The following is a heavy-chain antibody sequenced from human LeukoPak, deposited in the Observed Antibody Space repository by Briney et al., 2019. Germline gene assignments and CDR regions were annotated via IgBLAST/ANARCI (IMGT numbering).Heavy chain of an antibody. D-gene: IGHD6-19*01. Sequence: PSETLSLTCTVSGGSISSNYWSWIRQPPGKGLEWIGYIYYSGSTYYSPSLKSRVTISVDTSKNQFSLKVTSVTAADTAVYYCARDRGLNACDIWGQGTTVTVSS. V-gene: IGHV4-59*01. CDR2: IYYSGST. CDR3: ARDRGLNACDI. J-gene: IGHJ3*02. CDR1: GGSISSNY.